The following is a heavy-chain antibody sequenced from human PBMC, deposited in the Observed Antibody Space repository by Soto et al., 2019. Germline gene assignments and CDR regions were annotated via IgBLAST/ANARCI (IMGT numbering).Heavy chain of an antibody. J-gene: IGHJ6*02. CDR3: ARVETYYDFWSGYYSPYYYGMDV. V-gene: IGHV1-2*02. CDR2: INPNSGGT. Sequence: EASVKVSCKASGYTFTGYYMHWVRQAPGQGLEWMGWINPNSGGTNYAQKFQGRVTMTRDTSISTAYMELSRLRSDDTAVYYCARVETYYDFWSGYYSPYYYGMDVWGQGTTVTVSS. CDR1: GYTFTGYY. D-gene: IGHD3-3*01.